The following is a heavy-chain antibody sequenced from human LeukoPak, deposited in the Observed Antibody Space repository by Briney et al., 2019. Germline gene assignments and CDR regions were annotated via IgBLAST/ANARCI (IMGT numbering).Heavy chain of an antibody. V-gene: IGHV1-69*13. D-gene: IGHD6-19*01. CDR3: ARAAIAVAGSLDY. Sequence: ASVKVSRKASGYIFATYAISWVRQAPGQGLEWMGGIIPIFGTANYAQKFQGRVTITADESTSTAYMELSSLRSEDTAVYYCARAAIAVAGSLDYWGQGTLVTVSS. CDR2: IIPIFGTA. J-gene: IGHJ4*02. CDR1: GYIFATYA.